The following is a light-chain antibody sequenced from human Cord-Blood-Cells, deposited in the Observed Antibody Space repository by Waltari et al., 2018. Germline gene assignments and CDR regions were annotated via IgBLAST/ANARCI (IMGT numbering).Light chain of an antibody. CDR2: GAS. V-gene: IGKV3-20*01. Sequence: EIVLTQSPGTLSLSPGERATLSCRASQSVSSSHLAWYKQNPGQAPRPLIYGASSRATGIPDRFSGSGSGTDFTLTISRLEPEDFAVYYCQQYGSSPPQYTFGQGTKLEIK. CDR3: QQYGSSPPQYT. J-gene: IGKJ2*01. CDR1: QSVSSSH.